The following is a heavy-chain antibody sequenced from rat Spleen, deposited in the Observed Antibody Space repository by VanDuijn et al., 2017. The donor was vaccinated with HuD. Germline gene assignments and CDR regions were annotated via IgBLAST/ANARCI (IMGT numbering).Heavy chain of an antibody. CDR3: TTGGTTLYVMDV. Sequence: EVQLVESGGGLVQPGRSLKLSCAASGFTFSDYNMAWVRQAPKKGLEWVATVSSDGSSTYYRGSVKGRFTISRDYAKSTLYLQMDSLRSEDTATYYCTTGGTTLYVMDVWGQGASVTVSS. CDR1: GFTFSDYN. V-gene: IGHV5-7*01. CDR2: VSSDGSST. D-gene: IGHD1-10*01. J-gene: IGHJ4*01.